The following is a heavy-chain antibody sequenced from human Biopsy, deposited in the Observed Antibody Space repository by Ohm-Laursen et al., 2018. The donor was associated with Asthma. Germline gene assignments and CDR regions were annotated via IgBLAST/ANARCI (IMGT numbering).Heavy chain of an antibody. CDR1: GFTFDDYA. V-gene: IGHV3-9*01. D-gene: IGHD6-13*01. J-gene: IGHJ4*02. Sequence: RSLRLSCTASGFTFDDYAMHWVRQAPGKGLEWVSGVSWNSGSIDYADSVKGRFTISRDNAKNSLYLQMNSLRGADTALYYCVKDIRLQLWGFDSWSQGTLVTVSS. CDR3: VKDIRLQLWGFDS. CDR2: VSWNSGSI.